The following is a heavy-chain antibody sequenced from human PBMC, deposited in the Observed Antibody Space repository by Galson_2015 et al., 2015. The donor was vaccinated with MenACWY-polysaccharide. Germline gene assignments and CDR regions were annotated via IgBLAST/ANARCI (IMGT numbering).Heavy chain of an antibody. Sequence: SLRLSCAASGFTARNKYMNWVRQAPGKGLEWVSAIDSAGAKSYSDSVKGRFTISRDDSQNTLYLQMNSLRAEDTAMYHCATRVSDYSLYYFDCWGQGALVTVSS. V-gene: IGHV3-53*01. D-gene: IGHD4-11*01. CDR3: ATRVSDYSLYYFDC. J-gene: IGHJ4*02. CDR2: IDSAGAK. CDR1: GFTARNKY.